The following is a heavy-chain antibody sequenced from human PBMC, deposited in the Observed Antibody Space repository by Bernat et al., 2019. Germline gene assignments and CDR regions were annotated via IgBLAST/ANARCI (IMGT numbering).Heavy chain of an antibody. Sequence: EVQLLESGGGLVQPGGSLRLSCAASGFTFSSYAMHWVRQAPGKGLEWVSAICCSGGSTYYADSVKGRFTISRDNSKNTLYLQMNSLRAEDTAVYYYWKGPRVLRCGRWPERLDYWGQGTLVTVSS. D-gene: IGHD2-15*01. CDR3: WKGPRVLRCGRWPERLDY. J-gene: IGHJ4*02. CDR1: GFTFSSYA. V-gene: IGHV3-23*01. CDR2: ICCSGGST.